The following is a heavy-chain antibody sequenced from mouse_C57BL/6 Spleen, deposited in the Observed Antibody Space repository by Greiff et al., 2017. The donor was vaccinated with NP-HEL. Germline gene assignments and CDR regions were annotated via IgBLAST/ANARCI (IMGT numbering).Heavy chain of an antibody. V-gene: IGHV1-18*01. D-gene: IGHD1-1*01. J-gene: IGHJ4*01. Sequence: EVQLQQSGPELVKPGASVKIPCKASGYTFTDYNMDWVKQSHGKSLEWIGDINPNNGGTTYNQKFKGKATLTVDKSSSTAYMELRSLTSEDTAVYYCAITTVEFYAMDYWGQGTSVTVSS. CDR2: INPNNGGT. CDR1: GYTFTDYN. CDR3: AITTVEFYAMDY.